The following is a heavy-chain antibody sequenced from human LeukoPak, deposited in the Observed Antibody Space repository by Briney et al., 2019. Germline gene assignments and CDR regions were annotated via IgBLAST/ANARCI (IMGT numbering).Heavy chain of an antibody. V-gene: IGHV1-2*02. D-gene: IGHD3-22*01. J-gene: IGHJ3*02. CDR2: IDPNGGGT. CDR1: GYTCTVYY. CDR3: ARVYYDRAFDI. Sequence: ASVKVSCKSSGYTCTVYYIHWVRQAPGQGLEWMGWIDPNGGGTKYAQKFQGRVTMTRDTSISTAYMELRRLRSDDTAVYYCARVYYDRAFDIWGQGTLVTVSS.